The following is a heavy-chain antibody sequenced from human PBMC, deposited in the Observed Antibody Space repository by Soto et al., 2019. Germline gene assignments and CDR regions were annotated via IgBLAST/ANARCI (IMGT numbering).Heavy chain of an antibody. V-gene: IGHV3-23*01. D-gene: IGHD3-22*01. CDR1: GFTFSSYA. CDR3: AKFGDYYDSSGYYYLDY. CDR2: ISGSGGST. Sequence: GGSLRLCCAASGFTFSSYAMSWVRQAPGKGLEWASAISGSGGSTYYADSVKGRFTISRDNSKNTLYLQMNSLRAEDTAVYYCAKFGDYYDSSGYYYLDYWGQGTLVTVSS. J-gene: IGHJ4*02.